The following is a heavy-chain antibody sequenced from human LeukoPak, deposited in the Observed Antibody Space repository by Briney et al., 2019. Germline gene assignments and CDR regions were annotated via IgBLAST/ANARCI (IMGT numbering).Heavy chain of an antibody. CDR3: ARGLVVVAAKGDAFDI. CDR2: IYSGGST. J-gene: IGHJ3*02. Sequence: SGGSLRLSCAASGFTVSSNYMSWVRQAPGKGLEWVSVIYSGGSTYYADSVKGRFTISRDNSKNTLYLQMNSLRAEDTAVYYCARGLVVVAAKGDAFDIWGQGTMVTVSS. CDR1: GFTVSSNY. V-gene: IGHV3-66*01. D-gene: IGHD2-15*01.